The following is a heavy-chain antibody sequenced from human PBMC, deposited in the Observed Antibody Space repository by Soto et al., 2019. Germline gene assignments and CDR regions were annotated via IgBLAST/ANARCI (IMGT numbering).Heavy chain of an antibody. J-gene: IGHJ4*02. CDR3: ARRGSGSYSDY. Sequence: EVQLLESGGGLVQPGGSLRLSCAASGFTFSSYAMRWVRQAPVKGLEWVSASTYYADSVKGRFTISRDNSKNTLYLQMNSLRAEDTAVYYCARRGSGSYSDYWGQGTMVTVSS. D-gene: IGHD1-26*01. CDR2: ST. V-gene: IGHV3-23*01. CDR1: GFTFSSYA.